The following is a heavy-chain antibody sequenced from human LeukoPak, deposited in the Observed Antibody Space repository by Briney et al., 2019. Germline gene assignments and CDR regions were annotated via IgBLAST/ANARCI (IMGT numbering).Heavy chain of an antibody. V-gene: IGHV4-59*01. D-gene: IGHD3-22*01. CDR1: GGSISSYY. CDR2: IYYSGST. CDR3: ARVGERKYYSDSSGYYYWFDP. J-gene: IGHJ5*02. Sequence: SETLSLTCTVSGGSISSYYWSWIRQPPGKGLEWIGYIYYSGSTNYNPSLKSRVTISVDTSKNQFSLKLSSLTAADTAVYYCARVGERKYYSDSSGYYYWFDPWGQGTLVTVSS.